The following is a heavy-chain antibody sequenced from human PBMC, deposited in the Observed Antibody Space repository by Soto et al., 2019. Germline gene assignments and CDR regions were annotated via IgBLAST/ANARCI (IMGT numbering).Heavy chain of an antibody. CDR1: GTPINSADFY. Sequence: QLRESGPGLVKPSQTLSLTCTVSGTPINSADFYWTWIRQPPGKGLEGIGYIYYSGTTFHNPSLRSRISMSVDTSKTQFSRRLNSVTAAGTAVYDCARGYDCAGFSPYGLDVWGQGTTVTVSS. CDR2: IYYSGTT. J-gene: IGHJ6*02. CDR3: ARGYDCAGFSPYGLDV. D-gene: IGHD3-3*01. V-gene: IGHV4-30-4*01.